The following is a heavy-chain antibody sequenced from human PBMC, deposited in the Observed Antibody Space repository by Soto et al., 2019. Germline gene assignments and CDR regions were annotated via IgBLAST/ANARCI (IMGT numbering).Heavy chain of an antibody. CDR1: GFTFSSYG. Sequence: GGSLRLSCAASGFTFSSYGMHWVRQAPGKGLEWVAVIWYDGSNKYYADSVKGRFTISRDNSKNTLYLQMNSLRAEDTAVYYCARDGELELNHGMDVWGQGTTVTVSS. CDR3: ARDGELELNHGMDV. CDR2: IWYDGSNK. V-gene: IGHV3-33*01. D-gene: IGHD1-7*01. J-gene: IGHJ6*02.